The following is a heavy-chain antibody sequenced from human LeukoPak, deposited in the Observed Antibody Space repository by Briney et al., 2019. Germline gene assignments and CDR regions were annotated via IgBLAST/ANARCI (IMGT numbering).Heavy chain of an antibody. J-gene: IGHJ6*03. CDR3: ARTGPTLYYYYYMDV. CDR2: IKQDGSEK. Sequence: PGGSLRLSCAASGFTFSSYWMSWVRQAPGKGLEWVANIKQDGSEKYYVDSVKGRFTISRDNAKNSLYLQMNSLRAEDTAVYYCARTGPTLYYYYYMDVWGKGTTVTVSS. CDR1: GFTFSSYW. V-gene: IGHV3-7*01.